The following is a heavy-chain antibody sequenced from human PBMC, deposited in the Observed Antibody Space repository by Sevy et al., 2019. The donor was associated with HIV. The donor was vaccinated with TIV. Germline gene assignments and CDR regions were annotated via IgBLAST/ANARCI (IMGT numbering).Heavy chain of an antibody. V-gene: IGHV3-23*01. J-gene: IGHJ6*03. Sequence: GGSLRLSCAASGFAFNTYAMSWVRQAPGKGLEWVSTISGSGGFTSYADSVKGRFTLSRDYSKNTQYTQMNNLVGEDTAIYYCATGIECGDYSINCRSSYMDVWGKGTTVTVSS. CDR2: ISGSGGFT. D-gene: IGHD6-13*01. CDR1: GFAFNTYA. CDR3: ATGIECGDYSINCRSSYMDV.